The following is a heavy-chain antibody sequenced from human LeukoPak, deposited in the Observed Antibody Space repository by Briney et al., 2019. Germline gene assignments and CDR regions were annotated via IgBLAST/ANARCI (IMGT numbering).Heavy chain of an antibody. V-gene: IGHV4-30-4*08. Sequence: PSETLPLTCTVSGGSISSSSYYWGWIRQPPGKGLEWIGYIYYSGSTYYNPSLKSRVTISVDTSKNQFSLKLSSVTAADTAVYYCATANYGGNSDYWGQGTLVTVSS. J-gene: IGHJ4*02. CDR1: GGSISSSSYY. D-gene: IGHD4-23*01. CDR3: ATANYGGNSDY. CDR2: IYYSGST.